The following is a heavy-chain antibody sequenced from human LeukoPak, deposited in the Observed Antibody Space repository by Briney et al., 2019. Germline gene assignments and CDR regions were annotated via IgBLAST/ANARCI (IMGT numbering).Heavy chain of an antibody. CDR2: IDYSGNT. Sequence: SETLSLTCTVSGDSISSSSYSWGWIRQPPGKGLEWIGTIDYSGNTYSNPSLKSRVTISVDTSKIHFFLRLSSVTAADTAVYYCARLGLRYNWNPEYAFDVWGQGTMVTVSS. CDR3: ARLGLRYNWNPEYAFDV. J-gene: IGHJ3*01. V-gene: IGHV4-39*02. CDR1: GDSISSSSYS. D-gene: IGHD1-20*01.